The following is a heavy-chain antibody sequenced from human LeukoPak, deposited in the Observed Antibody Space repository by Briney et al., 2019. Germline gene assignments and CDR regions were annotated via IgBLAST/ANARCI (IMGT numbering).Heavy chain of an antibody. D-gene: IGHD2-15*01. CDR1: GYTFTGYH. V-gene: IGHV1-2*02. CDR2: INPNSGGT. J-gene: IGHJ5*02. CDR3: ARDLGEGYCSGGSCYRSWFDP. Sequence: ASVKVSCKASGYTFTGYHMHWVRQAPGQGLEWMGWINPNSGGTNYAQKFQGRVTMTRDTSISTAYMELSRLRSDDTAVYYCARDLGEGYCSGGSCYRSWFDPWGQGTLVTVSS.